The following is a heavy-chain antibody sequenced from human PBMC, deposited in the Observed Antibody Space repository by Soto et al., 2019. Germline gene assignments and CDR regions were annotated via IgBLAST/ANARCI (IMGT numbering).Heavy chain of an antibody. CDR1: GFTFSSYW. CDR2: ISGGGSNT. V-gene: IGHV3-7*03. J-gene: IGHJ4*02. Sequence: PGGSLRLSCTASGFTFSSYWMSWVRQAPGKGLEWVANISGGGSNTNYVDAVKGRFTISRDNAKNTLSLQMNSLRAEDTAVYYCAKDILRGVIITKYYFDYWGQGTLVTVSS. D-gene: IGHD3-10*01. CDR3: AKDILRGVIITKYYFDY.